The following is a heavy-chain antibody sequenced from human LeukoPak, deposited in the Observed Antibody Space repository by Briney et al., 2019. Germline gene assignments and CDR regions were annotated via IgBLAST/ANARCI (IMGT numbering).Heavy chain of an antibody. V-gene: IGHV3-21*04. CDR3: AKDISLYDGGRDY. CDR1: GFTFSLYS. CDR2: ISNSGSDI. J-gene: IGHJ4*02. Sequence: NPGGSLRLSCAGSGFTFSLYSMHWVRQAPGKGLEWVSSISNSGSDIYYRDSVKGRFTISRDNAKNSLYLQMNSLRAEDTALYYCAKDISLYDGGRDYWGQGTLVTVSS. D-gene: IGHD5/OR15-5a*01.